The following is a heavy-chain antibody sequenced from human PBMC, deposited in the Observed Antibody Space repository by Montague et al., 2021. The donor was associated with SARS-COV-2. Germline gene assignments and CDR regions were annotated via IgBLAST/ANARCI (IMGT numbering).Heavy chain of an antibody. J-gene: IGHJ4*02. CDR2: ISSSGSTI. V-gene: IGHV3-48*03. CDR1: GFPFSGYE. CDR3: ARVRARITIFGGGLGDY. Sequence: SLRLSCAASGFPFSGYEMNWVRQAPGKGLEWVSYISSSGSTIYYADSVKGRFTISRDNAKNSLYLQMNSLRAEDTAAYYCARVRARITIFGGGLGDYWGQGTLVTVSS. D-gene: IGHD3-3*01.